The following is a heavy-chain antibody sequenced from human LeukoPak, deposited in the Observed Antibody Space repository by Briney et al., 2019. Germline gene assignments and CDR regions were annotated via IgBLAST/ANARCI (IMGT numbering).Heavy chain of an antibody. CDR3: ANAFPRPVVTSIDYYYYMDV. V-gene: IGHV3-64*01. D-gene: IGHD2-21*02. J-gene: IGHJ6*03. Sequence: GGSLRLSCAASGFTFSSYAMHWVRQAPGKGLEYVSAISSNGGSTYYANSVKGRFTISRDNSKNTLYLQMNSLRAEDTAVYYCANAFPRPVVTSIDYYYYMDVWGKGTTVTISS. CDR2: ISSNGGST. CDR1: GFTFSSYA.